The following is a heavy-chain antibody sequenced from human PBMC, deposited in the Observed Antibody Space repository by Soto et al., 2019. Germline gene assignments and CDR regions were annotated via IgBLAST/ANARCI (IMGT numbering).Heavy chain of an antibody. V-gene: IGHV1-69*13. CDR2: IIPIFGTA. CDR1: GGTFSSYA. J-gene: IGHJ5*02. D-gene: IGHD5-12*01. Sequence: ASVKVSCKASGGTFSSYAISWVRQAPGQGLEWMGGIIPIFGTANYAQKFQGRVTITADESTSTAYMELSSLRSEDTAVYYCERDPVEMATIQWFDPWGQGTLVTVYS. CDR3: ERDPVEMATIQWFDP.